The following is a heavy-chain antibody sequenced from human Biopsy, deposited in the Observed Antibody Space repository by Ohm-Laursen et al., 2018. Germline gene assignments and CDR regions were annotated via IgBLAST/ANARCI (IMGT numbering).Heavy chain of an antibody. J-gene: IGHJ2*01. D-gene: IGHD5-12*01. Sequence: SDTLSLTCTVSGDTISTYYWNWIRQTPGKGLEWIGYIPYTGHIRINPSLNSRATISVDTSKDQFSRKLSSLTAADTAIYYCARNRVDVVKVTTIGWNFDLWGRGTLVTVS. CDR1: GDTISTYY. CDR3: ARNRVDVVKVTTIGWNFDL. CDR2: IPYTGHI. V-gene: IGHV4-59*08.